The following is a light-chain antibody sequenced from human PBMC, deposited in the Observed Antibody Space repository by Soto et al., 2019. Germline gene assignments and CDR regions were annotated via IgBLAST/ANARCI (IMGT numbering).Light chain of an antibody. CDR3: GSYTSSDTLDV. CDR1: SSDVGGSNY. CDR2: DVS. J-gene: IGLJ1*01. Sequence: QSALTQPASVSGSPGQSITISCTGTSSDVGGSNYVSWYQQHPGKAPKLIIYDVSNRPSGVSNRFSGSKSGNTASLTSSGLQAEDEADYYCGSYTSSDTLDVFGTGTKLTVL. V-gene: IGLV2-14*01.